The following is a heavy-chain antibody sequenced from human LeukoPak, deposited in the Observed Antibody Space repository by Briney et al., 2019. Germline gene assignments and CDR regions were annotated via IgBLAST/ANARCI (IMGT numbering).Heavy chain of an antibody. CDR3: ARGDYYDSPRRAFDI. Sequence: SVKVSCKASGGTFSSYAISWVRQAPGQGLEWMGGIIPIFGTANYAQKFQGRVTITTDESTSTAYMELSSLRSEDAAVYYCARGDYYDSPRRAFDIWGQGTMVTVSS. D-gene: IGHD3-22*01. J-gene: IGHJ3*02. CDR2: IIPIFGTA. CDR1: GGTFSSYA. V-gene: IGHV1-69*05.